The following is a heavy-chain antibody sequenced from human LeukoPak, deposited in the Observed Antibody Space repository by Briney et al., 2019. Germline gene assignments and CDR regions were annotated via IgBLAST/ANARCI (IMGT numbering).Heavy chain of an antibody. D-gene: IGHD3-3*01. CDR2: IRYDGSNK. V-gene: IGHV3-30*02. CDR3: AKDRSDFWSGYAVDY. J-gene: IGHJ4*02. Sequence: GGSLRLSCAASGFTFSSYGMHWVRQAPGKGLEWVAFIRYDGSNKYYADSVKGRFTISRDNSKNTLYLQMNSLRAEDTAVYYCAKDRSDFWSGYAVDYWGQGTLVTVSS. CDR1: GFTFSSYG.